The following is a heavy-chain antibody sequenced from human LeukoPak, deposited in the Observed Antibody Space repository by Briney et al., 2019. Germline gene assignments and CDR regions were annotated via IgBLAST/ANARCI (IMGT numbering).Heavy chain of an antibody. Sequence: ASVKVSCKASGYTFTGYFMHRVRQAPGQGLEWMVWINPNSGGTNYAQKFQDRVTMTRDTSISTAYMELSRLRSDDTAVYYCARNKDYDILVNYFDPWGQGTLVTVSS. CDR3: ARNKDYDILVNYFDP. J-gene: IGHJ5*02. CDR2: INPNSGGT. D-gene: IGHD3-9*01. V-gene: IGHV1-2*02. CDR1: GYTFTGYF.